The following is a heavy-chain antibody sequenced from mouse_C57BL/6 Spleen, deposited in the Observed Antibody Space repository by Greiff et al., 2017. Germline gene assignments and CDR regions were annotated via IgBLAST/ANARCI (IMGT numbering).Heavy chain of an antibody. J-gene: IGHJ3*01. Sequence: EVQLQQSGPELVKPGASVKISCKASGYTFTDYYMNWVKQSHGKSLEWIGDINPNNGGTSYNQKFKGKATLTVDKSSSTAYMELRSLTSEDSAVYYCARDYYGSSPGGFAYWGQGTLVTVSA. V-gene: IGHV1-26*01. D-gene: IGHD1-1*01. CDR3: ARDYYGSSPGGFAY. CDR1: GYTFTDYY. CDR2: INPNNGGT.